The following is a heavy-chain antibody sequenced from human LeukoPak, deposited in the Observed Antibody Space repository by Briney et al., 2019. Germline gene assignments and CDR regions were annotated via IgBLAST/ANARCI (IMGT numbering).Heavy chain of an antibody. V-gene: IGHV3-23*01. CDR3: AKDMRFDWTPYYFDY. Sequence: GGSLRLSCAASGFTFSSYAMSWVRQAPGKGLEWVSAISGSGGSTYYADSVKGRFTISRDNSKDTLYLQMNSLRAEDTAVYYCAKDMRFDWTPYYFDYWGQGTLVTVSS. CDR1: GFTFSSYA. J-gene: IGHJ4*02. D-gene: IGHD3-9*01. CDR2: ISGSGGST.